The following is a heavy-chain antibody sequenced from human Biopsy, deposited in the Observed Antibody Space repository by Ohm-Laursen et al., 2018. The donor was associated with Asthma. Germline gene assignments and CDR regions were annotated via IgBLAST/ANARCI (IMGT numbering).Heavy chain of an antibody. CDR3: ARAVDYSHYYGIDV. CDR2: ISVYNGNT. CDR1: GYTFSSAG. Sequence: ASVKASCNTSGYTFSSAGITWVRQAPGQGLEWMGWISVYNGNTKVAQKLQDRVTMITDTSTSTAYMELRSLRSDDTAVYFCARAVDYSHYYGIDVWGQGTTVTVS. J-gene: IGHJ6*02. V-gene: IGHV1-18*01. D-gene: IGHD3-10*01.